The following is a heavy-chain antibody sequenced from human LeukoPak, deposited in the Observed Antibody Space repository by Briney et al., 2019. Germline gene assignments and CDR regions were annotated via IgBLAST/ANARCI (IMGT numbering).Heavy chain of an antibody. J-gene: IGHJ4*02. CDR3: AGRDSSGYYVDY. Sequence: GESLKISCKGSGYSLTSYWIAWVRQMPGKGLEWMGIIYPGDSDTRYSPSFQGQVTISADKSITTAYLQWSSLKASGTAMYYCAGRDSSGYYVDYWGQGTLVTVSS. CDR1: GYSLTSYW. CDR2: IYPGDSDT. D-gene: IGHD3-22*01. V-gene: IGHV5-51*01.